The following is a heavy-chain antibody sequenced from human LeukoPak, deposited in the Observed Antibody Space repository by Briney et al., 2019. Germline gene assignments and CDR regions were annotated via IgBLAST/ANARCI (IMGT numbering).Heavy chain of an antibody. CDR2: IYSGGGT. J-gene: IGHJ6*02. Sequence: PGGSLRLSCAGSGITFSSDYMSWVRQAPGKGLEWVSAIYSGGGTHYADSVKGRFTISRDNPRTTVNLQMNSLSAEDTAVYYCARDTTLGYYYGLDVWGQGTTVTVSS. CDR3: ARDTTLGYYYGLDV. D-gene: IGHD3-16*01. V-gene: IGHV3-66*01. CDR1: GITFSSDY.